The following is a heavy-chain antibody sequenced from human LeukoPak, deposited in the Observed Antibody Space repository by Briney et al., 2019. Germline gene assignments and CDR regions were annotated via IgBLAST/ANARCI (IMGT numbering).Heavy chain of an antibody. D-gene: IGHD3-22*01. Sequence: PGGSLRLSCAASGFTFSSYEMNWVRQAPGKGLDWVSYISSSGSTIYYADSVKGRFTISRDNAKNSLYLQMNSLRAEDTAVYYCARDTNTYYYDSSGYYYKPSFDYWGQGTLVTVSS. CDR1: GFTFSSYE. CDR2: ISSSGSTI. V-gene: IGHV3-48*03. J-gene: IGHJ4*02. CDR3: ARDTNTYYYDSSGYYYKPSFDY.